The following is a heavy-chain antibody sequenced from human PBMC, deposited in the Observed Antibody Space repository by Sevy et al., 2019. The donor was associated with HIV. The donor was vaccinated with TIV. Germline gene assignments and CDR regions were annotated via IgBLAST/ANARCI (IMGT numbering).Heavy chain of an antibody. Sequence: ASVKVSCQTSGYIFNTYGIAWVRQAPGQGLEWMGWISTYNGETDFAPRFQDRVTLTTDTSTGTAYMELRNLRSDDTAMYYCARDPNIRRHTETYSWLEPWGQGTLVTVSS. CDR2: ISTYNGET. J-gene: IGHJ5*02. CDR1: GYIFNTYG. V-gene: IGHV1-18*01. D-gene: IGHD3-10*01. CDR3: ARDPNIRRHTETYSWLEP.